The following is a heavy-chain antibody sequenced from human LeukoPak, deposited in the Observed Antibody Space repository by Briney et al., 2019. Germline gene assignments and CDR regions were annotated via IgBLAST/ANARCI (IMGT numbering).Heavy chain of an antibody. CDR2: ISWNSGTI. Sequence: GRSLRLSCAASGFTFDDYAMHWVRQAPGKGLEWVSGISWNSGTIGYADSVKGRFTISRDNAKNSLYLQMNSLRGEDTALYYCAKGRTGQVPAAPDYWGQGTLVTVSS. D-gene: IGHD2-2*01. V-gene: IGHV3-9*01. J-gene: IGHJ4*02. CDR3: AKGRTGQVPAAPDY. CDR1: GFTFDDYA.